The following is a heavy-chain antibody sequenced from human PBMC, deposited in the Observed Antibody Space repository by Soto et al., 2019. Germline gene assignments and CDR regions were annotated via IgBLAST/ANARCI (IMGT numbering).Heavy chain of an antibody. D-gene: IGHD3-22*01. J-gene: IGHJ6*02. Sequence: SETLSLTCTVSGGSIRSYYWSWIRQPPGKGLEWIGYIYYSGSTNYNPSLKSRVTISVDTSKNQFSLKLSSVTAADTAVYYCARVKRWLSYYYYGMDVWGQGTTVTVSS. CDR3: ARVKRWLSYYYYGMDV. CDR2: IYYSGST. CDR1: GGSIRSYY. V-gene: IGHV4-59*01.